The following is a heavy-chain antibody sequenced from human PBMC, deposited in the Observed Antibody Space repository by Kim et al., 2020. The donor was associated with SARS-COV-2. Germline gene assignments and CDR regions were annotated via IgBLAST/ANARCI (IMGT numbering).Heavy chain of an antibody. CDR1: GFALTSHW. CDR2: IDTDGRTT. D-gene: IGHD1-1*01. J-gene: IGHJ4*03. Sequence: GGSLRLSCVVSGFALTSHWMHWVRQGPGKELVWVARIDTDGRTTSHADFVRGRFTISSDNAKNTVYLDMSSLRADDTGVYFCARGTDSLDYWGQGTLVTLPS. CDR3: ARGTDSLDY. V-gene: IGHV3-74*01.